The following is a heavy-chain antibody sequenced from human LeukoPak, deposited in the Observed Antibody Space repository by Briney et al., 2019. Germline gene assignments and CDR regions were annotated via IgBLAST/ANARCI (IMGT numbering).Heavy chain of an antibody. CDR2: ISDYNGNT. D-gene: IGHD6-19*01. CDR3: ARDQAVAGNNWFDP. V-gene: IGHV1-18*01. Sequence: GATVKVSCKVSGYTFTSYDMSWVRQAPGQGLEWMGWISDYNGNTNYAQKLQRSITLTTDTSTSTAYMELRSLRSDDTAVYYCARDQAVAGNNWFDPWGQGTLVTVSS. CDR1: GYTFTSYD. J-gene: IGHJ5*02.